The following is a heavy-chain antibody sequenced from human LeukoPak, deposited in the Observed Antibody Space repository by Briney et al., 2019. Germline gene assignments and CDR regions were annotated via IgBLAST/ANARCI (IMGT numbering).Heavy chain of an antibody. CDR1: GYTFMNYG. J-gene: IGHJ4*02. CDR3: AKDRDGADRIIL. V-gene: IGHV1-2*06. Sequence: ASVKVSCKASGYTFMNYGISWVRQAPGQGLEWMGRLNPNTGHAVYAFKFQGRVTITRDTSSSTAYMEVTRLTSDDTALYYCAKDRDGADRIILWGQGTLVTVSS. CDR2: LNPNTGHA. D-gene: IGHD5-24*01.